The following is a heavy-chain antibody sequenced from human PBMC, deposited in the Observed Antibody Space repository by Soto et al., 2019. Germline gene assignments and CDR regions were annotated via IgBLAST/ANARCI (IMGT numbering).Heavy chain of an antibody. CDR1: GFTFTSCV. CDR3: ARGNDFWSGCMDV. V-gene: IGHV3-21*01. CDR2: ISSSSSYI. D-gene: IGHD3-3*01. Sequence: PGGPLRLSCAASGFTFTSCVMGWVRQAPGKGLEWVASISSSSSYIYYADSVKGRFTISRDNAKNSLYLQMNSLRAEDTAVYYCARGNDFWSGCMDVWGQGTTVTVSS. J-gene: IGHJ6*02.